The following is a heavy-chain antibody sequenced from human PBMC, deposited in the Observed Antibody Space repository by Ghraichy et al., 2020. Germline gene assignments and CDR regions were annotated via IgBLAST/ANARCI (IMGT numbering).Heavy chain of an antibody. J-gene: IGHJ4*02. CDR2: ISYDGSNK. CDR3: ARAYSSSWYGLDY. Sequence: LSLTCAASGFTFSSYAMHWVRQAPGKGLEWVAIISYDGSNKYYADSVKGRFTISRDNSKNTLYLQMSSLRAEDTAVYYCARAYSSSWYGLDYWGQGTLVTVSS. V-gene: IGHV3-30*04. CDR1: GFTFSSYA. D-gene: IGHD6-13*01.